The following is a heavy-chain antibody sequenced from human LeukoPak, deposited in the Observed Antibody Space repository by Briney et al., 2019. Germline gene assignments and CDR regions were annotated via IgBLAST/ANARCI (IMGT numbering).Heavy chain of an antibody. CDR2: INPNSGGT. V-gene: IGHV1-2*04. CDR3: ARGTGELLWFGATEGAFDI. Sequence: ASVKVSCKASGYTITGYYMHWVRQAPGQGLEWMGRINPNSGGTNYAQKFQGWVTMTRDTSISTAYMELSRLRSDDTAVYYCARGTGELLWFGATEGAFDIWGQGTMVTVSS. J-gene: IGHJ3*02. D-gene: IGHD3-10*01. CDR1: GYTITGYY.